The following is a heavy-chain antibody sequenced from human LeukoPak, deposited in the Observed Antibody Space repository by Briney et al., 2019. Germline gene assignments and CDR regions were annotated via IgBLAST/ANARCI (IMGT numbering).Heavy chain of an antibody. D-gene: IGHD1-7*01. CDR1: GFTFSSYA. V-gene: IGHV3-23*01. CDR2: ISGSGGST. J-gene: IGHJ4*02. CDR3: ARSSRELGGYAPWELMPPFDY. Sequence: GGSLRLSCAASGFTFSSYAMSWVRQAPGKGLEWVSAISGSGGSTYYADSVKGRFTISRDNAKNTLNLQMNSVRAEDTAVYYCARSSRELGGYAPWELMPPFDYWGQGTLVTVFS.